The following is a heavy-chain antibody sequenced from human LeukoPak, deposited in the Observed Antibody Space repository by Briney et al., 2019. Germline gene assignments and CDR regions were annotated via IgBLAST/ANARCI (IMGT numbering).Heavy chain of an antibody. Sequence: ASVKVSCKASGYTFTGYYMHWVRQAPGQGLEWMGWINPNSGGTNYAQKFQGRVTMTRDTSISTAYMELSRLRSDDTAVYYCATSTIFGVVIHYYYYYMDVWGKGTTVTVSS. CDR1: GYTFTGYY. CDR2: INPNSGGT. D-gene: IGHD3-3*01. V-gene: IGHV1-2*02. CDR3: ATSTIFGVVIHYYYYYMDV. J-gene: IGHJ6*03.